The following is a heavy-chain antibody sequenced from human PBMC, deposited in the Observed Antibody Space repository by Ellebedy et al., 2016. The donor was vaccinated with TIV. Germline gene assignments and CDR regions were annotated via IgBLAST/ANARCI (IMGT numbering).Heavy chain of an antibody. CDR3: AKGSSSGFNYDRVGFEY. D-gene: IGHD3-16*01. Sequence: GESLKISCAASGFTFSSFAMHWVRQPPGKGLEWLSVISADGSSTYHADSVKGRFTITRDNSKNTLYLQMNGLRTEDTAVYYCAKGSSSGFNYDRVGFEYWGQGTLVTVSS. CDR1: GFTFSSFA. CDR2: ISADGSST. J-gene: IGHJ4*02. V-gene: IGHV3-23*01.